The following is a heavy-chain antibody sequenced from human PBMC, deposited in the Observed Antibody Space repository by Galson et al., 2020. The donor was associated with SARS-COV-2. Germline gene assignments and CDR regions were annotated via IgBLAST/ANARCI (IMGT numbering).Heavy chain of an antibody. CDR3: ARLAADAIQGRRWWETTDDESYGMDV. D-gene: IGHD3-16*01. V-gene: IGHV4-59*08. Sequence: ASETLSLTCSVSGGSIRSFYWTWIRQPPGKGLEWIGSIYSNGDTSYNPTLHSRAPISVDTYNDQFSLRLTSVAAADTAIYYCARLAADAIQGRRWWETTDDESYGMDVWGRGTTVTVSS. CDR2: IYSNGDT. CDR1: GGSIRSFY. J-gene: IGHJ6*02.